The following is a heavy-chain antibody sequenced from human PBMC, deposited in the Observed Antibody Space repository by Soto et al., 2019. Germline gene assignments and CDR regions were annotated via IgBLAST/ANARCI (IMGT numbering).Heavy chain of an antibody. V-gene: IGHV1-69*13. J-gene: IGHJ4*02. CDR2: IIPIFGTA. Sequence: ASVKVSCKASGGTFSSYAISWVRQAPGQGLEWMGGIIPIFGTANYAQKFQGRVTITADESTSTAYMELSSLRSEDTAVYYCARDNTPHVATTHFDYWGQGTLVTVSS. CDR1: GGTFSSYA. CDR3: ARDNTPHVATTHFDY. D-gene: IGHD5-12*01.